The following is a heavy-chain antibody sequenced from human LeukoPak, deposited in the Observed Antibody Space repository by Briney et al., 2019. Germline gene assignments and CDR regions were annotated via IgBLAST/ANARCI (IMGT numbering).Heavy chain of an antibody. CDR1: GYTFTSYA. Sequence: RASVKVSCKASGYTFTSYAMNWVRQAPGQGLEWMGWINTNTGNPTYAQGFTGRFVFSLDTSVSTAYLQISSLKAEDTAVYYCARVDPIIYDFWSGAPEDYMDVWGKGTTVTVSS. CDR3: ARVDPIIYDFWSGAPEDYMDV. CDR2: INTNTGNP. V-gene: IGHV7-4-1*02. D-gene: IGHD3-3*01. J-gene: IGHJ6*03.